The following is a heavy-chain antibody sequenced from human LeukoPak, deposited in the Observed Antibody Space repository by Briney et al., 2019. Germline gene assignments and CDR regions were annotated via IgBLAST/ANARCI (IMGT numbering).Heavy chain of an antibody. CDR2: INPNSGGT. CDR3: AREIAAAGTADAFDI. J-gene: IGHJ3*02. V-gene: IGHV1-2*02. Sequence: ASVKVSCNASGYTFTGYYMHWVRQAPGQGLEWMGWINPNSGGTNYAQKFQGRVTMTRDTSISTAYMELSRLRSDDTAVYYCAREIAAAGTADAFDIWGQGTMVTVSS. D-gene: IGHD6-13*01. CDR1: GYTFTGYY.